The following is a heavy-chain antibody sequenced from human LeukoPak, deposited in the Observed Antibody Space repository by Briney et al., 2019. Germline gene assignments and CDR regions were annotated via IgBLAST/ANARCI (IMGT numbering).Heavy chain of an antibody. J-gene: IGHJ5*02. D-gene: IGHD2-15*01. CDR3: ARAARWFDP. CDR2: INHSGST. V-gene: IGHV4-34*01. CDR1: GGSFSGYY. Sequence: SETLSLTCAVYGGSFSGYYWSWIRQPPGKGLEWIGEINHSGSTNYNPSLKSRVTISVDTSKNQFSLKLSSVTAADTAVYYCARAARWFDPWGQGTLVTVSS.